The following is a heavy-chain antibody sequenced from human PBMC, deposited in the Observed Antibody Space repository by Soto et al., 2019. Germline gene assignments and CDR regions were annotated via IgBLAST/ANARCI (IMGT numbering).Heavy chain of an antibody. D-gene: IGHD4-17*01. J-gene: IGHJ4*02. CDR2: TRNKANSHTT. V-gene: IGHV3-72*01. CDR3: ARATTVADY. Sequence: GGSLRLSCAASGFTFSDHYMDWVRQAPGKGLEWVGRTRNKANSHTTEYAASVKGRFTISRDDSKNSLYLQMNSLKIEDTAVYYCARATTVADYWGQGTLVTVSS. CDR1: GFTFSDHY.